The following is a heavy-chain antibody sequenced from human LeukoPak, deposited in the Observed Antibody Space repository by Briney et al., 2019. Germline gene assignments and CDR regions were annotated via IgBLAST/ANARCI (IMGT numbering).Heavy chain of an antibody. Sequence: GGSLRLSCAASGFTFSSYWMHWVRQAPGKGLMWVSGINTDGSSTMYADSVKGRFTVSRDSTKNSVYLQMSSLRVEDTAVYYCATSTVHLWTDWCFDLWGRGTLVTVSS. CDR3: ATSTVHLWTDWCFDL. J-gene: IGHJ2*01. V-gene: IGHV3-74*03. CDR1: GFTFSSYW. D-gene: IGHD5-18*01. CDR2: INTDGSST.